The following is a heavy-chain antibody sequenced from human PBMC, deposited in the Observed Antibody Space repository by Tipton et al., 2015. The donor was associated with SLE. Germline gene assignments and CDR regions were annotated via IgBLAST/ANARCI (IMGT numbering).Heavy chain of an antibody. Sequence: SLRLSCVASGFTFNNYWMNWVRQAPGKGLVWVSRITSEGRTNYAQKFWGRVDMTRDMSTSTVYMDLDSPTSDDTAIYYCVREFVGGHFDYWGQGTLVTVSS. CDR2: ITSEGRT. CDR3: VREFVGGHFDY. V-gene: IGHV3-74*01. CDR1: GFTFNNYW. J-gene: IGHJ4*02. D-gene: IGHD3-16*01.